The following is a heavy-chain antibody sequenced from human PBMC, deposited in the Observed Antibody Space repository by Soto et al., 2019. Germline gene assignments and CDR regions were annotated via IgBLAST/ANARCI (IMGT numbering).Heavy chain of an antibody. CDR1: GYTLTELS. V-gene: IGHV1-24*01. Sequence: ASVKVSCKVSGYTLTELSMHWVRQAPGKGLEWMGGIDAEDGKTNYAQKLQGRVTMTTDTSTSTAYMELRSLRSDDTAVYYCARDGSVWGYCSGGSCFDYWGQGTLVTVSS. CDR2: IDAEDGKT. CDR3: ARDGSVWGYCSGGSCFDY. J-gene: IGHJ4*02. D-gene: IGHD2-15*01.